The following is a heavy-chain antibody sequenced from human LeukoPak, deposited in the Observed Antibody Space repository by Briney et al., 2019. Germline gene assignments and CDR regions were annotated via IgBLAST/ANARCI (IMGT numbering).Heavy chain of an antibody. Sequence: GGSLRLSCAASGFTFSSYWMTWVRQAPGKGLEWVANIKEDAYEEYYVYSVKGRFTTSRDNAKNSMYLQMNSLRTEDTAVYYCARDVLGDYDYWGQGTLVSVSS. CDR1: GFTFSSYW. D-gene: IGHD4-17*01. CDR2: IKEDAYEE. J-gene: IGHJ4*02. V-gene: IGHV3-7*01. CDR3: ARDVLGDYDY.